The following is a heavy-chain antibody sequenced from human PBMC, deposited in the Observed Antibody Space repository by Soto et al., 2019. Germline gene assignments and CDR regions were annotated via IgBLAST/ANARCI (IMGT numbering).Heavy chain of an antibody. J-gene: IGHJ4*02. D-gene: IGHD5-12*01. CDR3: ARGPGVGYSGYGYYFDY. Sequence: SETLSLTCAVYGGSFSGYYWSWIRQPPGKGLEWIGEINHSGSTNYNPSLKSRVTISVDTSKNQFSLKLSSVTAADTAVYYCARGPGVGYSGYGYYFDYWGQGTLVTVSS. CDR1: GGSFSGYY. CDR2: INHSGST. V-gene: IGHV4-34*01.